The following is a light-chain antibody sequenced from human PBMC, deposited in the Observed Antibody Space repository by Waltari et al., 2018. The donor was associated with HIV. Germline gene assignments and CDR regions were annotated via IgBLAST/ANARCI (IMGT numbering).Light chain of an antibody. CDR1: SRDVGASNY. Sequence: QSALTQPRSVSGSPGQSVTISCTGTSRDVGASNYVAWHQQHPGKAPKLMIYEFTTRPSGIPGLSSASRACNTASLTVSGLQAEDEADYYCSSYDNNNNYVIFGGGTKLTVL. V-gene: IGLV2-11*01. J-gene: IGLJ2*01. CDR2: EFT. CDR3: SSYDNNNNYVI.